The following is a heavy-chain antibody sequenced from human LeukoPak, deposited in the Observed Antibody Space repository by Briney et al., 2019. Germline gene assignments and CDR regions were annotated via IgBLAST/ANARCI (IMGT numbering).Heavy chain of an antibody. CDR3: ARDGTTVVTPRRWFDP. J-gene: IGHJ5*02. D-gene: IGHD4-23*01. CDR2: INSDGSST. Sequence: GGSLRLSCAASGFTFSSYWMHWVRHAPGKGLGWVSRINSDGSSTKCADSVKGRFTISRDNAKNSLYLQMNSLRAEDTAVYYCARDGTTVVTPRRWFDPWGQGTLVTVSS. CDR1: GFTFSSYW. V-gene: IGHV3-74*03.